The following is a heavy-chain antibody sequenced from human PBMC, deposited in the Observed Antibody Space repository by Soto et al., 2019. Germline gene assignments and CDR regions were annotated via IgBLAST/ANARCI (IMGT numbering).Heavy chain of an antibody. CDR3: AREDIVGATPDY. CDR1: GFTFSIYG. V-gene: IGHV3-48*02. J-gene: IGHJ4*02. Sequence: EVQLVESGGGLVQRGGSLRLSCAASGFTFSIYGMNWVRQAPGRGLEWLSYISSSSATIYYTDSVKGRFTISRDNAKDSLYLQMSSLGDDDTAVYYCAREDIVGATPDYCGQGTLVTVSS. CDR2: ISSSSATI. D-gene: IGHD1-26*01.